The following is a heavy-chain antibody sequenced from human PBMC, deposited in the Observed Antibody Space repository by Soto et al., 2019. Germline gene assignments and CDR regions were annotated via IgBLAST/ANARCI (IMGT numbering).Heavy chain of an antibody. CDR1: GYSFTSYW. D-gene: IGHD6-13*01. CDR3: ARLGAAAGPRYYYYYYGMDV. V-gene: IGHV5-51*01. CDR2: IYPGDSDT. Sequence: GESLKISCKGSGYSFTSYWIGWVRQMPGKGLEWMGIIYPGDSDTRYSPSFQGQVTISADKSISTAYLQWSSLKASDTAMYYCARLGAAAGPRYYYYYYGMDVWGQGTTVTVS. J-gene: IGHJ6*02.